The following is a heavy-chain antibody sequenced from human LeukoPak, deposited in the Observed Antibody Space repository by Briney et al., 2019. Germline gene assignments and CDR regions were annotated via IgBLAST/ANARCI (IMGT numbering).Heavy chain of an antibody. CDR1: GFTVSGNS. D-gene: IGHD3-22*01. CDR2: IYSGGNT. V-gene: IGHV3-53*01. Sequence: AGGSLRLSCTVSGFTVSGNSMSWVRQAPGKGLEWVSFIYSGGNTHYSDSVKGRFTISRDNSKNTLYLQMNSLRAEDTAVYYCARRAGDYSHPYDYWGQGTLVTVSS. J-gene: IGHJ4*02. CDR3: ARRAGDYSHPYDY.